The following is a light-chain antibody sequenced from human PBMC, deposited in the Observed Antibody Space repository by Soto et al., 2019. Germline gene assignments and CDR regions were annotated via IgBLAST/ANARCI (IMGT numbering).Light chain of an antibody. CDR2: SAS. CDR3: QHCGSPPFT. CDR1: QSISSNC. Sequence: EIVLTQSPDTLSLSPGERATLSCRASQSISSNCLVWYQVKSGRSPRVVIHSASIRATGIPDRFSGGGSGTDFSLTISRLQREDFAVYYCQHCGSPPFTFGPGTKVDIK. V-gene: IGKV3-20*01. J-gene: IGKJ3*01.